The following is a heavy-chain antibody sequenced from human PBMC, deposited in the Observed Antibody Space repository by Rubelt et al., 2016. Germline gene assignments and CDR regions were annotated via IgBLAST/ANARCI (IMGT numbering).Heavy chain of an antibody. Sequence: QVQLQESGPGLVKPSQTLSLTCTVSGGSISSGGYYWSWIRQPAGKGLEWIGRIYTSGSTNYNPSLMCRVSMSLDTSNNLCSLSLTAVTAEDTAVYFCAREAYDCWSGPNYYHYLDVWGKGTTVTVSS. CDR3: AREAYDCWSGPNYYHYLDV. D-gene: IGHD3-3*01. CDR1: GGSISSGGYY. J-gene: IGHJ6*03. CDR2: IYTSGST. V-gene: IGHV4-61*02.